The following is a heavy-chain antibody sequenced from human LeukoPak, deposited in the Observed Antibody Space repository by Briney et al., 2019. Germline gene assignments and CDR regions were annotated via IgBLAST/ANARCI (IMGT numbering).Heavy chain of an antibody. CDR1: GFTFSNYG. CDR3: AKDDALIRFND. CDR2: IIGSGGIT. Sequence: PGGSLRLSRAASGFTFSNYGMNWVRQAPGKGLEWISGIIGSGGITYYADSVKGRFTISRDNSKNTLYLQIYSLRAGDTAVYYCAKDDALIRFNDWGQGTLVTVSS. J-gene: IGHJ4*02. V-gene: IGHV3-23*01. D-gene: IGHD3-3*01.